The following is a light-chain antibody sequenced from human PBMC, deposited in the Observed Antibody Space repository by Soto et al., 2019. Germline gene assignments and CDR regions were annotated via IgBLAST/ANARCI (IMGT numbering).Light chain of an antibody. J-gene: IGLJ1*01. CDR1: SSDVGGYNY. Sequence: QSALTQPRSVSGSPGQSVTISCTGTSSDVGGYNYVSWYQQHPGKAPKLMIYDVSKRPSGVPDRFSGSKSGNTASLPISGLLAEDEADYYCCSYAGNYTHVFGTGTKLTVL. CDR2: DVS. V-gene: IGLV2-11*01. CDR3: CSYAGNYTHV.